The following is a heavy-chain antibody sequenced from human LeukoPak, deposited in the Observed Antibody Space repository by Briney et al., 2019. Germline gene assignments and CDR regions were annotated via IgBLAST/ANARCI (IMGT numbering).Heavy chain of an antibody. V-gene: IGHV4-4*02. J-gene: IGHJ4*02. Sequence: PSETLSLTCAVSGGSISSSNWWSWVRQPPGKGLEWIGEIYHSGSTNYNPSLKSRVTISVDKSKNQFSLKLSSVTAADTAVYYCARPGVRGVTSPSFRYWGQGTLVTVSS. CDR3: ARPGVRGVTSPSFRY. D-gene: IGHD3-10*01. CDR2: IYHSGST. CDR1: GGSISSSNW.